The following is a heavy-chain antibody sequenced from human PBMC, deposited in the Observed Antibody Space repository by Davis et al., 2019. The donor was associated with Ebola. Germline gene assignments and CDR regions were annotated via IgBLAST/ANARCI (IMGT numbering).Heavy chain of an antibody. D-gene: IGHD5-24*01. V-gene: IGHV3-30*18. CDR3: AKDRDGYNPYFDY. J-gene: IGHJ4*02. CDR2: ISYDGSNK. CDR1: GFTFSSYG. Sequence: GGSLRLSCAASGFTFSSYGMHWVRQAPGKGLEWVAVISYDGSNKYYADSVKGRFTISRDNSKNTLHLQMNSLRAEDTAVYYCAKDRDGYNPYFDYWGQGTLVTVSS.